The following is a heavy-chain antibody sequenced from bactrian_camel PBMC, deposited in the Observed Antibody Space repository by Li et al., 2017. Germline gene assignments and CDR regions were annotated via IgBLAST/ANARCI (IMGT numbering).Heavy chain of an antibody. D-gene: IGHD6*01. V-gene: IGHV3S54*01. J-gene: IGHJ4*01. CDR1: GYMLTAGC. Sequence: HVQLVESGGGSVQTGGSLRLSCAVAGYMLTAGCMAWFRQAPGSEHEGVASIYPRLGTTNYPDSVKGRFTISRDNAKNALYLQMNSLKTEDTAVFYCAVKVLPEDYWGQGTQVTVS. CDR2: IYPRLGTT. CDR3: AVKVLPEDY.